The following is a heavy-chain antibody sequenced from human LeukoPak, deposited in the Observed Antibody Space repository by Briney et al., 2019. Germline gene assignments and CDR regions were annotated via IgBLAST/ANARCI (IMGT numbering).Heavy chain of an antibody. J-gene: IGHJ4*02. V-gene: IGHV3-30*01. Sequence: PERSLRLSCAASGFTFNTYTMHWLRQAPGKGLEWVAVISYDGSNDYYADSVKGRFTISRDNSKNTLYLQMNSLRSEDTAVYYSARSKGGAYYYFDYWGQGTLVTVSS. CDR3: ARSKGGAYYYFDY. CDR2: ISYDGSND. CDR1: GFTFNTYT. D-gene: IGHD2-21*01.